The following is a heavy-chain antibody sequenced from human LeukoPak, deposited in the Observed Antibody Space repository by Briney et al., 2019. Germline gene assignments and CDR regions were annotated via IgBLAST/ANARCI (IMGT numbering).Heavy chain of an antibody. J-gene: IGHJ3*02. D-gene: IGHD1-14*01. CDR1: GYTLTELS. CDR2: FDPEDGET. V-gene: IGHV1-24*01. Sequence: GASVKVSCKVSGYTLTELSMHWVRQAPGKGLEWMGGFDPEDGETIYAQKFQGRVTMTEDTSTDTAYMELSSLRSEDTAVYYRATRPYKGGAFDIWGQGTMVTVSS. CDR3: ATRPYKGGAFDI.